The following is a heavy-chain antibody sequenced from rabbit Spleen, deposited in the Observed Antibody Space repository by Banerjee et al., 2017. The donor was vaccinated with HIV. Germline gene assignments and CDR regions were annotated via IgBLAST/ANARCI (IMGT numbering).Heavy chain of an antibody. V-gene: IGHV1S47*01. J-gene: IGHJ4*01. CDR3: ARGSAAMTMVITGYYFNL. Sequence: QEQLVESGGGLVQPGGSLTLTCTVSGFDISKYGVTWVRQAPGKGLEWIGYIDPIFGISYYATWVNGRFTISSHDAQNTLYLQLSSLTAADTATYFCARGSAAMTMVITGYYFNLWGPGTLVTVS. CDR2: IDPIFGIS. CDR1: GFDISKYG. D-gene: IGHD2-1*01.